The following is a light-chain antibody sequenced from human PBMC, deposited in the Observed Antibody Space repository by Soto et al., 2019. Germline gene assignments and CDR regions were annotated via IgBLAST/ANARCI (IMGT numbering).Light chain of an antibody. V-gene: IGLV1-40*01. CDR3: QSYDSSLSGYV. CDR2: DSR. Sequence: QTVVTQPSSVSGAPGQRVTISCTGSSSNIGAGYNVHWYQQFPGTAPKLLIYDSRNRPSGVPDRFSGSKSGTSASLAITGLQAEDEADYYCQSYDSSLSGYVFGSGTKVTVL. J-gene: IGLJ1*01. CDR1: SSNIGAGYN.